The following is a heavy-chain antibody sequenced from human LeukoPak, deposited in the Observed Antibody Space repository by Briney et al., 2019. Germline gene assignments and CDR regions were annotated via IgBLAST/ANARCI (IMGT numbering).Heavy chain of an antibody. CDR1: GDSVSSNSVT. CDR2: THYRSTWYN. CDR3: ARRLTQYDCFDP. V-gene: IGHV6-1*01. D-gene: IGHD2-2*01. Sequence: SQTLSLTCAVSGDSVSSNSVTWNWIRQSPSRGLEWLGRTHYRSTWYNDYAVSVRGRITVNPDTSKNQFSLHLNSVTPEDTAVYYCARRLTQYDCFDPWGQGILVTVSS. J-gene: IGHJ5*02.